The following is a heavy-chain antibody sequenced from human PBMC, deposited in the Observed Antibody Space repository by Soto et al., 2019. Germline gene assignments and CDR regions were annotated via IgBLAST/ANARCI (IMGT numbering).Heavy chain of an antibody. Sequence: SETLSLTCTVSGGSISSSSYYWGWIRQPPGKGLEWIGSIYYSGSTYYNPSLKSRVTISVDTSKNQFSLKLSSVTAADTAVYYCARQAGRPATTNWFDPWGQGTLVTVSS. D-gene: IGHD1-1*01. V-gene: IGHV4-39*01. CDR1: GGSISSSSYY. CDR3: ARQAGRPATTNWFDP. J-gene: IGHJ5*02. CDR2: IYYSGST.